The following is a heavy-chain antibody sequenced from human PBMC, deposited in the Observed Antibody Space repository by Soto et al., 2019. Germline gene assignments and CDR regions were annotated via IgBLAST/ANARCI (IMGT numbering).Heavy chain of an antibody. J-gene: IGHJ5*02. CDR2: ISGGGSNT. CDR3: AKDCSVSAYGSRNWSDP. V-gene: IGHV3-23*01. Sequence: VGSLRLSCTASGFTFSSYAMTWVRRAPGKGLEWVSGISGGGSNTYYADSVKGRFTISRDNSKNTLYMQMNSLRAEDTAVYYCAKDCSVSAYGSRNWSDPWGQGTLVTVSS. D-gene: IGHD3-10*02. CDR1: GFTFSSYA.